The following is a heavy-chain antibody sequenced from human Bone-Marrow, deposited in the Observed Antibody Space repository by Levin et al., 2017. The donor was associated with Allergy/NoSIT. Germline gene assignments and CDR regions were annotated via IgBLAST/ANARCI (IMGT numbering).Heavy chain of an antibody. CDR2: IYPGDSDT. CDR1: GYSFTSYW. CDR3: ARPRVADYDSFDV. Sequence: KVSCKGSGYSFTSYWIGWVRQMPGKGLEWMGVIYPGDSDTRYSPSFQGQVTISADKSISTAYLQWSSLKASDTAMYYCARPRVADYDSFDVWGQGTMVTVSS. D-gene: IGHD4-17*01. V-gene: IGHV5-51*01. J-gene: IGHJ3*01.